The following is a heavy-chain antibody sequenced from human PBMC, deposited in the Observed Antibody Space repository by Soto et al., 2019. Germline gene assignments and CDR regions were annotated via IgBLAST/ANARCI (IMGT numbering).Heavy chain of an antibody. J-gene: IGHJ4*02. CDR1: GYSFTSYW. D-gene: IGHD4-17*01. CDR3: ARLVIYGDYEHYIDY. CDR2: IYPGDSDT. V-gene: IGHV5-51*01. Sequence: PGESLKISCKGSGYSFTSYWIGWARQMPGKGLEWMGIIYPGDSDTRYSSSFQGQVTISADKSISTAYLQWSSLKASDTAMSYCARLVIYGDYEHYIDYWGQGTLVTVSS.